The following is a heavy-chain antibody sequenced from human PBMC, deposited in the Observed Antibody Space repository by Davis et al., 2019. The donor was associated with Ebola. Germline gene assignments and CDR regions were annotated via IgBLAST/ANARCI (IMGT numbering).Heavy chain of an antibody. J-gene: IGHJ3*01. CDR2: TYLRSTWYT. CDR1: GDSVSSKIAA. D-gene: IGHD3-10*01. V-gene: IGHV6-1*01. CDR3: VKSYYLDYFYL. Sequence: MPSETLSLTCALSGDSVSSKIAAWNWIRQSTSRGLEWLGRTYLRSTWYTDYAVSLKGRITLNTDTSKNLFSLHLTSVTPEDTAVYYCVKSYYLDYFYLWGQGTMVTVSS.